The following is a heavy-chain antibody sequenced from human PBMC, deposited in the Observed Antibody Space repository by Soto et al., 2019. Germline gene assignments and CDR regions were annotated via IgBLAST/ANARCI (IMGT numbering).Heavy chain of an antibody. CDR1: GGSVTNINYF. V-gene: IGHV4-39*01. CDR3: ARHEYVSSSYDLLDV. J-gene: IGHJ3*01. Sequence: PSETLSLTCSVSGGSVTNINYFWARIRQSPGKGLEWIANIYYTGTTFYNPSLRSRVSMTIDASKNRFSLNLSSVTASDTALYYCARHEYVSSSYDLLDVWGRGTMVTVSS. D-gene: IGHD3-22*01. CDR2: IYYTGTT.